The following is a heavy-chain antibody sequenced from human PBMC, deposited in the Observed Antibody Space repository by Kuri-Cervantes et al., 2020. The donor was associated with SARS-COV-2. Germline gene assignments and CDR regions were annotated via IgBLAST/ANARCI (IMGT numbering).Heavy chain of an antibody. CDR3: ARARFLDHPDHYYGMDV. CDR1: GFTFSDYY. CDR2: ISSSSSYT. J-gene: IGHJ6*02. Sequence: GGSLRLSCAASGFTFSDYYMSWIRQAPGKGLEWVSYISSSSSYTNYADSVKGRFTISRDNAKNSLYLQMNSLRAEDTAVYYCARARFLDHPDHYYGMDVWGQGTTVTVSS. V-gene: IGHV3-11*05. D-gene: IGHD3-3*01.